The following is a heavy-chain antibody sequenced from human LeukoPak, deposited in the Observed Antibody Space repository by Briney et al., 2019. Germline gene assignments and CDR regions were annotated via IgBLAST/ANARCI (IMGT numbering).Heavy chain of an antibody. CDR2: IYYSGST. CDR1: GGSISNYY. V-gene: IGHV4-59*12. Sequence: SETLSLTCTVSGGSISNYYWSWIRQPPGKGLEWIGYIYYSGSTNYNPSLKSRVTISVDTSKNQFSLKLSSVTAADTAVYYCARDVVVVPAAIRYNWFDPWGQGTLVTVSS. CDR3: ARDVVVVPAAIRYNWFDP. J-gene: IGHJ5*02. D-gene: IGHD2-2*02.